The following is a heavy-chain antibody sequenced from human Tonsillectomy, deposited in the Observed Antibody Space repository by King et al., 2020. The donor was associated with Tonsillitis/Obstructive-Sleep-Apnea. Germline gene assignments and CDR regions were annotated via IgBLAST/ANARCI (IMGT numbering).Heavy chain of an antibody. D-gene: IGHD3-3*01. J-gene: IGHJ4*02. V-gene: IGHV4-59*01. CDR2: IYYSGST. CDR3: ARAILDWSGYWDY. CDR1: GGPISSYY. Sequence: QLQESGPGLVKPSETLSLTCTVSGGPISSYYWSWIRQPPGKGLEWIGYIYYSGSTNYNPSLKSRVTISVDTSKNQLSLKLSSVTAADTAVYYCARAILDWSGYWDYWGQGTLVTVSS.